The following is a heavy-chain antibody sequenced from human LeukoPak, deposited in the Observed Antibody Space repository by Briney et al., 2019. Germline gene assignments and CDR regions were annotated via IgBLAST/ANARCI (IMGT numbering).Heavy chain of an antibody. CDR3: AKGGNSGWNFVDY. Sequence: QPGGSLRLSCAASGFSFSSYGMHWVRQAPGKGLEWVAFIRYDGIVKHYADSVKGRFTISRDNAKNTLFVQMNNLRGEDTAVYYCAKGGNSGWNFVDYWGQGTLVTVSS. D-gene: IGHD6-19*01. CDR2: IRYDGIVK. V-gene: IGHV3-30*02. J-gene: IGHJ4*02. CDR1: GFSFSSYG.